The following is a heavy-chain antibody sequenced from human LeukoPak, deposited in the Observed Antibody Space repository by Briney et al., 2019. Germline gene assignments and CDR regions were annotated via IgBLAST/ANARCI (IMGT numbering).Heavy chain of an antibody. D-gene: IGHD6-19*01. CDR2: ISWNSGST. CDR3: AKSLNRAVAGPFDY. V-gene: IGHV3-9*03. J-gene: IGHJ4*02. CDR1: GFTFDDNA. Sequence: PGGSLRLSCAASGFTFDDNAMHWVRQVPGKGLEWVSGISWNSGSTGYADSVKGRFTISRDNAKNSLYLQMNSLRTEDMALYYCAKSLNRAVAGPFDYWGQGALVTVSS.